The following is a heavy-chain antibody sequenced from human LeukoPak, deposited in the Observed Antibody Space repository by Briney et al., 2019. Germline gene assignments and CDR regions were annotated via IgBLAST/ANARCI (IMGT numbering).Heavy chain of an antibody. CDR3: TTGNWEPY. Sequence: GGSLRLSCAASGFTFSDAWMNWVRQAPGKGLEWVGRIKRKTDAGTTDYAAPVKGRFTISRDDSKNTLYLQMNSLKTEDTAVYYCTTGNWEPYWGQGTLVTVSS. J-gene: IGHJ4*02. CDR2: IKRKTDAGTT. D-gene: IGHD7-27*01. CDR1: GFTFSDAW. V-gene: IGHV3-15*07.